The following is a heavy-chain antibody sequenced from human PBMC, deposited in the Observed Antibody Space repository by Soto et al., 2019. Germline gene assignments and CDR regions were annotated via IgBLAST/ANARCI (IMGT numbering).Heavy chain of an antibody. CDR1: GDSFSDDYY. V-gene: IGHV4-31*03. D-gene: IGHD5-18*01. CDR3: ALGGYNYGRPFDF. Sequence: SETLSLTCTVSGDSFSDDYYWTWSRHHPGKGLEWIGYIYHSGYTYYSPSLESRLTLSVDTSKNQFSLKLSSVTAADTAVYYCALGGYNYGRPFDFWGQGTRVTVSS. J-gene: IGHJ4*02. CDR2: IYHSGYT.